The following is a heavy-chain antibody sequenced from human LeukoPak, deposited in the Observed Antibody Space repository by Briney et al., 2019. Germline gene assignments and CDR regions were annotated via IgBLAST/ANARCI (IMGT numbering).Heavy chain of an antibody. D-gene: IGHD4-23*01. J-gene: IGHJ6*02. CDR1: GGSISSFY. V-gene: IGHV4-59*06. CDR3: ARHYGGNSFYYHYYGMDV. CDR2: IYYSGST. Sequence: SETLSLTCTVSGGSISSFYWSWIRQHPGKGLEWIGYIYYSGSTYYNPSLKSRVTISVDTSKNQFSLKLSSVTAADTAVYYCARHYGGNSFYYHYYGMDVWGQGTTVTVSS.